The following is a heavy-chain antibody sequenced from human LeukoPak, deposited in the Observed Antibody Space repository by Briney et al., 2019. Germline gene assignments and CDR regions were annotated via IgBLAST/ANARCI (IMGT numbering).Heavy chain of an antibody. V-gene: IGHV3-72*01. CDR2: IENKASSYTT. CDR1: GFTFSDHL. CDR3: GDLGSGNIGP. J-gene: IGHJ5*02. D-gene: IGHD3-10*01. Sequence: GGSLRLSCATSGFTFSDHLMHWVRQAPGKGLEWVGLIENKASSYTTEYAASVRGRFTISRDDSKNSLYLQMNSLKIEDTAVYYCGDLGSGNIGPGGQGTPVTVSS.